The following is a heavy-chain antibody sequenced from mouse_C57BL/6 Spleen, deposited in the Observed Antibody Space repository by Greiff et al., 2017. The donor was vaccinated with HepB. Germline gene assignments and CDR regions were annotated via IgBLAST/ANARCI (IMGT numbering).Heavy chain of an antibody. J-gene: IGHJ4*01. D-gene: IGHD2-3*01. V-gene: IGHV1-26*01. CDR1: GYTFTDYY. CDR3: ARYYGYYSYYAMEY. CDR2: INPNNGGT. Sequence: VQLQQSGPELVKPGASVKISCKASGYTFTDYYMNWVKQSHGKSLEWIGDINPNNGGTSYNQKFKGKATLTVDKSSSTAYMELRSLTSEDSAVYYCARYYGYYSYYAMEYWGQGTSVTVAS.